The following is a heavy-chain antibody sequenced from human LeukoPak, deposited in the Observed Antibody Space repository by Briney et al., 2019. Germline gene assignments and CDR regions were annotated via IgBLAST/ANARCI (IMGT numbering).Heavy chain of an antibody. Sequence: SQTLSLTCIVSGNSISSGSYYWTWLRQPAGKGLEWIGRIHTSGNTNYSPSLKSRVTISRDTSKNQFSLRLTSVTAADTAVYYCVRDWNGDYFDYWGQGTLVTVSS. CDR2: IHTSGNT. D-gene: IGHD1-1*01. CDR3: VRDWNGDYFDY. V-gene: IGHV4-61*02. J-gene: IGHJ4*02. CDR1: GNSISSGSYY.